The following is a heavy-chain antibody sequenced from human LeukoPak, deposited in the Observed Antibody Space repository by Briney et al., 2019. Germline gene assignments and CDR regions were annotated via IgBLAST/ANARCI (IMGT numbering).Heavy chain of an antibody. Sequence: GASVKVSCKASGYTFTGYYMHWVRQAHGQGLEWMGWINPNSGGTNYAKKFQGRVNMTRDTTISTAYMDLSRMISDDTAVYYCARGGVVVAADPFDPWGQGTLVTVSS. CDR2: INPNSGGT. CDR3: ARGGVVVAADPFDP. V-gene: IGHV1-2*02. D-gene: IGHD2-15*01. CDR1: GYTFTGYY. J-gene: IGHJ5*02.